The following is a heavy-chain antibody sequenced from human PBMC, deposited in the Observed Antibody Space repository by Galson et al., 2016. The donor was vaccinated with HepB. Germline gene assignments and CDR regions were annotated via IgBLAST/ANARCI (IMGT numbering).Heavy chain of an antibody. CDR3: TRDRVLTAAGYYYGMDV. CDR2: ISGNGRST. Sequence: SLRLSCAASGFIFSDYAMSWVRQAPGKGLECVSSISGNGRSTYHVDSVQGRFTISKDNSKSIAYLQMNSLKTEDTAVYYCTRDRVLTAAGYYYGMDVWGQGTTVTVSS. CDR1: GFIFSDYA. J-gene: IGHJ6*02. V-gene: IGHV3-23*01. D-gene: IGHD4/OR15-4a*01.